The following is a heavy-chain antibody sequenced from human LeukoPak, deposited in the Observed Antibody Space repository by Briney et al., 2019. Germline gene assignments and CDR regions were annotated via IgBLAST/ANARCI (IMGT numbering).Heavy chain of an antibody. V-gene: IGHV5-51*01. D-gene: IGHD3-10*01. J-gene: IGHJ4*02. CDR2: IYPGDSDT. Sequence: GESLQISCKGSGYIFTSYWIGWVRQMPGKGLEWMGIIYPGDSDTRYSPSFQGQVTISADKSISTAYLQWRSLKASDTASYYWARPAYGSGIYYRGPFDYWGQGTLVTVSS. CDR3: ARPAYGSGIYYRGPFDY. CDR1: GYIFTSYW.